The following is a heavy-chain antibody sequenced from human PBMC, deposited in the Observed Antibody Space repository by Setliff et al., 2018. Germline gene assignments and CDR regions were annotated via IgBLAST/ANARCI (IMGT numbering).Heavy chain of an antibody. J-gene: IGHJ4*02. D-gene: IGHD3-3*01. V-gene: IGHV4-34*01. CDR3: AREPWYYNFWSGYTRDYSDY. Sequence: SETLSLTCAVYGASFSDTYWSWIRQPPGKGLEWIGDINYLGNTNYNPSLKTRVTISVDTSKNQFSLRLNSLTAADTAVYYCAREPWYYNFWSGYTRDYSDYWGQGTLVTVSS. CDR1: GASFSDTY. CDR2: INYLGNT.